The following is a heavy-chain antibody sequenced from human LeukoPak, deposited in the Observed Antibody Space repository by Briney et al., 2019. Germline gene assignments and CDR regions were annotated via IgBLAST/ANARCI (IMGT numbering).Heavy chain of an antibody. V-gene: IGHV4-59*01. D-gene: IGHD3-9*01. CDR2: IYCSGST. CDR3: ARVHDKGVSWFDP. Sequence: SETLSLTCTVSGGSISSYYWSWIRQPPGKGLEWIGYIYCSGSTNYNPSLKSRVTISVDTSKNQFSLKLSSVTAADTAVYYCARVHDKGVSWFDPWGQGTLVTVSS. J-gene: IGHJ5*02. CDR1: GGSISSYY.